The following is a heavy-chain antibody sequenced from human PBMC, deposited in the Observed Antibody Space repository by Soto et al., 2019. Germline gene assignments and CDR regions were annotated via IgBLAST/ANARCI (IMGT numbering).Heavy chain of an antibody. Sequence: QVQLVESGGGVVQPGRSLRLSCAASGFTFSSYVMYWVRQAPGKGLEWVAVISYDGNNKYYADSVKGRFTISRDNSKSTLYLEMNSLRDEDAAVYYGARAGCDGGSCYTLVGLRYGMDVWGQGTTVTVSS. CDR3: ARAGCDGGSCYTLVGLRYGMDV. D-gene: IGHD2-15*01. CDR1: GFTFSSYV. V-gene: IGHV3-30-3*01. J-gene: IGHJ6*02. CDR2: ISYDGNNK.